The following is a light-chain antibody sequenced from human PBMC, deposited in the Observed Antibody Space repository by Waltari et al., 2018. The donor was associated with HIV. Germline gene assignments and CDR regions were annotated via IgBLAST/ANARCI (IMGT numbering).Light chain of an antibody. V-gene: IGLV6-57*01. Sequence: NFMLTQPHSVSESPGKTVTISCARSSGGIATNYVQWYQQRPGSSPTTVIYGDYQRPSGVPDRFSGAIDSSSNSASLTISGLKTDDEADYYCQSYDNGNWVLGGGTKVTVL. CDR3: QSYDNGNWV. J-gene: IGLJ3*02. CDR2: GDY. CDR1: SGGIATNY.